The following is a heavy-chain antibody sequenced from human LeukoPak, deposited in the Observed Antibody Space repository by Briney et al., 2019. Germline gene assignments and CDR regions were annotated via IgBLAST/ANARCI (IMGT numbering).Heavy chain of an antibody. CDR3: ARIAVAGISDSGY. D-gene: IGHD6-19*01. CDR1: GFTFTSYD. V-gene: IGHV1-8*01. CDR2: MNPNSGNT. Sequence: ASVKVSCKASGFTFTSYDINWVRQATGQGLEWMGWMNPNSGNTGYAQKFQGRVTMTRNTSISTAYMELSSLRSEDTAVYYCARIAVAGISDSGYWGQGTLVPVSS. J-gene: IGHJ4*02.